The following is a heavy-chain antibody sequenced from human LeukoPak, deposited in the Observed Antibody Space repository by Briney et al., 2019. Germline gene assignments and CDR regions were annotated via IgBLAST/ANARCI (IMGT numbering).Heavy chain of an antibody. CDR3: ARVLDDFWSGRGIFDY. CDR2: MNPNSGNT. D-gene: IGHD3-3*01. CDR1: GYTFTSYD. J-gene: IGHJ4*02. V-gene: IGHV1-8*01. Sequence: ASVKVSCKASGYTFTSYDINWVRQATGQGLEWMGWMNPNSGNTGYAQKFQGRVTMTRNTSISTAYMELRSLRSDDPAVYYCARVLDDFWSGRGIFDYWGQGTLVTVSS.